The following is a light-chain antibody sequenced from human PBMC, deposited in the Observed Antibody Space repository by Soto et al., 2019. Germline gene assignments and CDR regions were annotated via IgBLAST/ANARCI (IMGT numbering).Light chain of an antibody. CDR3: AAWDDSLSGPGV. V-gene: IGLV1-47*01. CDR2: KNN. J-gene: IGLJ7*01. Sequence: QSVLTQPPSASGTPGQRVTISCSGSSSNIGNFYVYWYQQLPGTAPKLLIYKNNQRPLGVPDRFSGSKSGTSASLAISGLRSEDEADYYCAAWDDSLSGPGVFRGGTQLTVL. CDR1: SSNIGNFY.